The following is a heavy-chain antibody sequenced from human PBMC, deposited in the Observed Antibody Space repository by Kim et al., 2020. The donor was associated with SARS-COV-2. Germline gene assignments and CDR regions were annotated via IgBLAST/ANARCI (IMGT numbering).Heavy chain of an antibody. J-gene: IGHJ6*02. CDR3: ARVNHCSSTSCYYYYGMDV. Sequence: GGSLRLSCAASGFTFSDHYMDWVRQAPGKGLEWVGRTRNKANSYTTEYAASVKGRFTISRDDSKNSLYLQMNSLKTEDTAVYYCARVNHCSSTSCYYYYGMDVWGQGTTVTVSS. D-gene: IGHD2-2*01. CDR2: TRNKANSYTT. CDR1: GFTFSDHY. V-gene: IGHV3-72*01.